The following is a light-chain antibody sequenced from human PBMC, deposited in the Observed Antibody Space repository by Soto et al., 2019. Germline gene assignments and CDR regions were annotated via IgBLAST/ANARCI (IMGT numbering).Light chain of an antibody. Sequence: EIVMTQSPATLSVSQGERATCSCWASQSVSSNLAWYQQKPRQAPRLLIYDASTSATGIPARFSGSESGTDSTLTISGLQSEDFAVYSCQQYHNCPITFGQGTRLEIK. CDR1: QSVSSN. CDR2: DAS. CDR3: QQYHNCPIT. J-gene: IGKJ5*01. V-gene: IGKV3D-15*01.